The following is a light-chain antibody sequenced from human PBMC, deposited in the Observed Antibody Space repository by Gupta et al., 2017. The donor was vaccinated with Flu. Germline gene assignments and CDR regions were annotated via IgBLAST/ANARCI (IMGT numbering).Light chain of an antibody. CDR3: QQANSFPLT. Sequence: PSSVSASVGDRVTITCRASQGISTWLAWYQQKPGKAPKLLIYSASTLYTGVPSRFSGSGSGTDFTLTVSSLQPDDFATYYCQQANSFPLTFGGGTKVEIK. V-gene: IGKV1-12*01. CDR1: QGISTW. J-gene: IGKJ4*01. CDR2: SAS.